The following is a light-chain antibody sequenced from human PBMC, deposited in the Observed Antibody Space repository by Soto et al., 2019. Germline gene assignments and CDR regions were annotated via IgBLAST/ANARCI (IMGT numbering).Light chain of an antibody. CDR3: HQYYSTRWT. CDR2: AAS. V-gene: IGKV1-8*01. Sequence: AIRMTQSPSSFPASTGDRVTITCRASQGISSYLAWYQQKPGKAPKLLIYAASTLQSGVPSRFSGSGSGTDFTLSISCLQSEDFATYYCHQYYSTRWTFGQGTKVEIK. CDR1: QGISSY. J-gene: IGKJ1*01.